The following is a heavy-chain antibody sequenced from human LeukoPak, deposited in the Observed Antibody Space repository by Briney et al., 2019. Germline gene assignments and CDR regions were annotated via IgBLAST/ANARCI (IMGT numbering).Heavy chain of an antibody. CDR3: GRASFGYYFDS. CDR1: GYSFSSHD. Sequence: ASVKVSCKASGYSFSSHDINWVRQATGQGLEWMGWMNPKSGNTDHAQKFQGRVTMSRNTSISVAYLELSSLRSEDTAVYFCGRASFGYYFDSWGQGTPVTVFS. D-gene: IGHD2/OR15-2a*01. CDR2: MNPKSGNT. J-gene: IGHJ4*02. V-gene: IGHV1-8*01.